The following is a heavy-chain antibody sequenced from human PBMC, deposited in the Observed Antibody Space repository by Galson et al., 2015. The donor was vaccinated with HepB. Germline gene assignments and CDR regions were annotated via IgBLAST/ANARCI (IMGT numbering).Heavy chain of an antibody. CDR3: ARVRATDYGGRSYGMDA. D-gene: IGHD4-23*01. J-gene: IGHJ6*04. Sequence: SVKVSCKASGYTFTSYTMHWVRQAPGQRLEWMGGINAANGNTKYSRKFQGRVTMTRDTSASTAYMQLTSLRSEDTAVFYCARVRATDYGGRSYGMDAWGKGTTVTVSS. V-gene: IGHV1-3*01. CDR1: GYTFTSYT. CDR2: INAANGNT.